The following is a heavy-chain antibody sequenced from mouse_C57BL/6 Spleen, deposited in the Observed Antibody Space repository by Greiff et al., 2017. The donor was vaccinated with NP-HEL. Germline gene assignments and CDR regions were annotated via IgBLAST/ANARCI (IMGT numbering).Heavy chain of an antibody. Sequence: EVKVVESGGGLVKPGGSLKLSCAASGFTFSDYGMHWVRQAPEKGLEWVAYISSGSSTIYYADTVKGRFTISRDNAKNTLFLQMTSLRSEDTAMYYCARLGYDGAFAYWGQGTLVTVSA. CDR2: ISSGSSTI. CDR1: GFTFSDYG. J-gene: IGHJ3*01. D-gene: IGHD2-2*01. CDR3: ARLGYDGAFAY. V-gene: IGHV5-17*01.